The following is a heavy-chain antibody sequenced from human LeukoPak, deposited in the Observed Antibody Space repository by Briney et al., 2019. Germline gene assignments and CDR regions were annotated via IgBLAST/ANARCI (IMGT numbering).Heavy chain of an antibody. J-gene: IGHJ2*01. CDR3: TRPPLDYYDSSGSYWYFDL. CDR1: GFTFSGSA. V-gene: IGHV3-73*01. D-gene: IGHD3-22*01. CDR2: IRSKADSYAR. Sequence: GGSLRLSCAASGFTFSGSAMHWVRQASGKGLEWVGRIRSKADSYARAYAASVKGRFTISRDDSKNTAYLQMNSLKTEDTAVYYCTRPPLDYYDSSGSYWYFDLWGRGTLVTVSS.